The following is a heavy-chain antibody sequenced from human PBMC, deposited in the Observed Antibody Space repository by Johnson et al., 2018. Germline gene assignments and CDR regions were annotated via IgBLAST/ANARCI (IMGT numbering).Heavy chain of an antibody. CDR2: IHHRGPT. CDR3: VSYPPSDAFDG. J-gene: IGHJ3*01. Sequence: QVQLQESGPGLVKPSGTLSLTCAVSGFSISTNNWWRWVRQSPGKGLEWIWEIHHRGPTTYNPSLKSRVTISVDKSKHQFSLDLTSVTAADTAMYYCVSYPPSDAFDGWGQGTMVIVSS. V-gene: IGHV4-4*02. CDR1: GFSISTNNW. D-gene: IGHD5/OR15-5a*01.